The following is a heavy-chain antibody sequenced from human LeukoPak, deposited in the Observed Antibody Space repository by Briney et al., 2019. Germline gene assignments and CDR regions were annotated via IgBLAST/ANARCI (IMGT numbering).Heavy chain of an antibody. Sequence: GGSLRLSCAASGFTFSSFWMHWVRHAPGQGPVWVSGIKTDGSDTRYADSVKGRFTISRDNAKSTLYLQMNSLRAENTAMYYCARDFKDVSPWGPGTLVTVSS. CDR1: GFTFSSFW. J-gene: IGHJ5*02. CDR2: IKTDGSDT. V-gene: IGHV3-74*01. CDR3: ARDFKDVSP.